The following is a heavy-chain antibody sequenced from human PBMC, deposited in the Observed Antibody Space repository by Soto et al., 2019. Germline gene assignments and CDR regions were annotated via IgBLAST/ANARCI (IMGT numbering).Heavy chain of an antibody. J-gene: IGHJ1*01. CDR2: INPNTGNP. CDR3: ARDRASGSCDH. CDR1: GYNFNSYS. D-gene: IGHD1-26*01. Sequence: QVQLVQSGSESMKPGASVKVSCKGSGYNFNSYSINWLRQAPGQGLEWMGWINPNTGNPTYEQGFTGRFVFSVDTSVSTVYLQILSLNADERAVYDGARDRASGSCDHLGQGTLVPISS. V-gene: IGHV7-4-1*01.